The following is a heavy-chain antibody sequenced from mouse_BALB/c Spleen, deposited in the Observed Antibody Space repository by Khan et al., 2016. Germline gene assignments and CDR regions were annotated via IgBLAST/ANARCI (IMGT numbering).Heavy chain of an antibody. J-gene: IGHJ2*01. CDR2: IRHSGDT. V-gene: IGHV3-8*02. D-gene: IGHD2-3*01. Sequence: EVQLQESGPSLVKPSQTLSLTCSVTGDSITSGYWNWIRKFPGNKLEYMGYIRHSGDTYYNPSLKSRISTNRATSKNQYYLQLNSVTTEATATYFCTRYDGYYFDYWGQGTTLTVSS. CDR3: TRYDGYYFDY. CDR1: GDSITSGY.